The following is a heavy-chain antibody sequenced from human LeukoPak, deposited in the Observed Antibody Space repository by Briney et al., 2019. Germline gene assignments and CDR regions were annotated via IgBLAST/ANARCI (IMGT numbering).Heavy chain of an antibody. CDR2: ISYDGSNK. J-gene: IGHJ4*02. CDR1: GFTFSSYA. D-gene: IGHD2-2*01. V-gene: IGHV3-30-3*01. CDR3: ARDRGYCRGTTCYAYYFDS. Sequence: GRSLRLSCAASGFTFSSYAMHWVRQAPGKGLEWVAVISYDGSNKYYADSVKGRFTISRDNSKNSLYLQMNSLRAEDTAVYYCARDRGYCRGTTCYAYYFDSWGQGTLVTVSS.